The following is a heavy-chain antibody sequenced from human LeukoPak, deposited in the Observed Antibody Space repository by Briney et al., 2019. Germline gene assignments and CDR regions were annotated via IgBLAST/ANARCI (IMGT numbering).Heavy chain of an antibody. V-gene: IGHV4-38-2*01. CDR3: ARHNSPPASGRLLYFDY. CDR2: ISHSGNT. CDR1: GYSISSLYY. Sequence: SETLSLTCDVYGYSISSLYYWGWIRQPPEKGLEWVGSISHSGNTYYHPSLKSRVTISIDTSKDQISLKLSSMTAADTAVYYCARHNSPPASGRLLYFDYWGQGTLVTDSS. J-gene: IGHJ4*02. D-gene: IGHD5-12*01.